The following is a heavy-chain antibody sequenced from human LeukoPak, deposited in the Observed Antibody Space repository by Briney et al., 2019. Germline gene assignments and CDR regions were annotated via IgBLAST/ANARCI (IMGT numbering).Heavy chain of an antibody. V-gene: IGHV4-61*01. J-gene: IGHJ4*02. Sequence: SRTLSLACTVSDDSMSGSTSNPTFYWSWIRQPPGKGLEWIGYIYYSGSTNYNPSLKSRVTISVDTSKNQFSLKLSSVTAADTAVYYCARSNVLRFLEWLPSFDYWGQGTLVTVSS. CDR2: IYYSGST. D-gene: IGHD3-3*01. CDR1: DDSMSGSTSNPTFY. CDR3: ARSNVLRFLEWLPSFDY.